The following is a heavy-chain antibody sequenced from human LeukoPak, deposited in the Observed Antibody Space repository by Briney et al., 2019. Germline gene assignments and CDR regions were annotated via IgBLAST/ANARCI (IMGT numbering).Heavy chain of an antibody. CDR1: GYTFISYG. V-gene: IGHV1-69*04. J-gene: IGHJ4*02. Sequence: VASVKVSCKASGYTFISYGISWVRQAPGQGLEWMGRIIPILGIANYAQKFQGRVTITADKSTSTAYMELSSLRSEDTAVYYCARDPSRIVGATPYFDYWGQGTLVTVSP. CDR2: IIPILGIA. CDR3: ARDPSRIVGATPYFDY. D-gene: IGHD1-26*01.